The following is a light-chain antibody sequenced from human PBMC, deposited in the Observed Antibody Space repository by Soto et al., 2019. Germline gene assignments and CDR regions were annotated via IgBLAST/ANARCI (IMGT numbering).Light chain of an antibody. V-gene: IGLV3-21*02. CDR1: NIGSKS. CDR2: EDS. CDR3: HLWDASSDHVV. J-gene: IGLJ2*01. Sequence: YELTQPPSVSVAPGQTARITCGAKNIGSKSVHWYREKPGQAPVLVVYEDSGRPSGIPDRFSGSNSGNTATLTISRVEAGDEADYYCHLWDASSDHVVFGGGTQLTVL.